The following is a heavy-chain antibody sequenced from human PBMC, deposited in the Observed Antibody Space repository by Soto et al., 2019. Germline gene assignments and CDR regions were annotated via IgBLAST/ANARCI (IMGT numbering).Heavy chain of an antibody. J-gene: IGHJ4*02. CDR2: ISAYNGNT. CDR3: ARVDFGWFGENSEVV. V-gene: IGHV1-18*01. CDR1: GYTFTSYG. Sequence: EASVKVSCKASGYTFTSYGISWVRQAPGQGLEWMGWISAYNGNTNYAQKLQGRVTMTTDTSTSTAYMELRSLRSDDTAVYYCARVDFGWFGENSEVVWGQGTLVTVSS. D-gene: IGHD3-10*01.